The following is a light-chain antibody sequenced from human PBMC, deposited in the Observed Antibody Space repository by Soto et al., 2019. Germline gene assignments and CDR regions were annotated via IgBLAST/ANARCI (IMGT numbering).Light chain of an antibody. Sequence: IQMTQSPSSLSASVGDRVTITCRASQTISRFLNWYQQKPGKAPKLPIYAASSLQSGVPSRFSGSGSGTDFTLTISSLQPEDFATYYCQQSSTTPWTFGQGTKVEI. CDR1: QTISRF. J-gene: IGKJ1*01. CDR2: AAS. CDR3: QQSSTTPWT. V-gene: IGKV1-39*01.